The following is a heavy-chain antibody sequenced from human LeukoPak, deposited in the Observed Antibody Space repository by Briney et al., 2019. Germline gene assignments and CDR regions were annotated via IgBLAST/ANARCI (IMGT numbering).Heavy chain of an antibody. D-gene: IGHD6-13*01. Sequence: GGSLRLXCAASGFTFSSYAMSWVRQAPGKVLEWVSAISGSGGSTYYADSVKGRFTISRDNSKNTLYLQMNSLRAEDTAVYYCAKDRDRYSSSWYDLDYWGQGTLVTVSS. J-gene: IGHJ4*02. V-gene: IGHV3-23*01. CDR2: ISGSGGST. CDR3: AKDRDRYSSSWYDLDY. CDR1: GFTFSSYA.